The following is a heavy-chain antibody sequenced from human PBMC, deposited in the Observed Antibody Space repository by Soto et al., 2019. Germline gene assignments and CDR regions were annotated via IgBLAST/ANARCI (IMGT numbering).Heavy chain of an antibody. CDR3: AKSFSSNWYDYFNS. V-gene: IGHV3-23*01. J-gene: IGHJ4*02. CDR1: GFCLGDFA. CDR2: ISGSGSDT. Sequence: GGSLRLSCVASGFCLGDFAISLCRQSPGKGLQWVSAISGSGSDTYYADSVKGRFTISRDTSKSTLYLQMNSLRAEDTALYYCAKSFSSNWYDYFNSWGQGSLGTVSS. D-gene: IGHD6-13*01.